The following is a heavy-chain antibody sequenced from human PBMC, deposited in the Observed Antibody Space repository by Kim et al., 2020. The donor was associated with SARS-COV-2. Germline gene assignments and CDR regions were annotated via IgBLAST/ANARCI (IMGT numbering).Heavy chain of an antibody. V-gene: IGHV4-34*01. D-gene: IGHD1-26*01. CDR2: INHSGST. Sequence: SETLSLTCAVYGGSFSGYYWSWIRQPPGKGLEWIGEINHSGSTNYNPSLKSRVTISVDTSKNQFSLKLSSVTAADTAVYYCARGLGVGSYYGAYFDYWGQGTLVTVSS. CDR3: ARGLGVGSYYGAYFDY. CDR1: GGSFSGYY. J-gene: IGHJ4*02.